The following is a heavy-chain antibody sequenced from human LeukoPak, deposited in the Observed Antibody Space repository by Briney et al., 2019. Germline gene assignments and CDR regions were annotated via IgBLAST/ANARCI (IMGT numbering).Heavy chain of an antibody. CDR3: ARGGDYYGSSYGMDV. CDR2: INSDGSST. Sequence: GGSLRLSCAASGFTFSSYWMHWVRQAPGKGLVWVSRINSDGSSTSYADSVKGRFTISRDNAKNTLYLQMNSLRAEDTAVYYCARGGDYYGSSYGMDVWGQGNTVTVSS. D-gene: IGHD3-10*01. CDR1: GFTFSSYW. J-gene: IGHJ6*02. V-gene: IGHV3-74*01.